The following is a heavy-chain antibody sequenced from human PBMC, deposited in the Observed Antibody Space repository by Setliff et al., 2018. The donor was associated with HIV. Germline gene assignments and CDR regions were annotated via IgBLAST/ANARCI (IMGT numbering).Heavy chain of an antibody. V-gene: IGHV3-30*02. Sequence: GGSLRLSCATSGFTFSNYGMHWVRQAPGKGLEWVTFIHYDGRDQYYADSVKGRFTISRDNSKNTLYVQMNSLRAEDTAVYYCARHDVVRGAIDNWGQGTLVTVSS. CDR2: IHYDGRDQ. CDR1: GFTFSNYG. D-gene: IGHD3-10*01. J-gene: IGHJ4*02. CDR3: ARHDVVRGAIDN.